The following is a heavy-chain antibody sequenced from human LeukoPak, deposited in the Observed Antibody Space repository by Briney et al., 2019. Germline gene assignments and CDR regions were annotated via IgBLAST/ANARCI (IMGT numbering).Heavy chain of an antibody. V-gene: IGHV4-31*03. J-gene: IGHJ4*02. CDR2: IYYSGST. Sequence: SETLSLTCTVSGGSISSGGYYWSWIRQHPGKGLEWIGYIYYSGSTYYNPSLKSRVTISVDTSKNQFSLKLSSVTAADTAVYYCARAPYSSSSARHIDYWGQGTLITVSS. CDR1: GGSISSGGYY. CDR3: ARAPYSSSSARHIDY. D-gene: IGHD6-6*01.